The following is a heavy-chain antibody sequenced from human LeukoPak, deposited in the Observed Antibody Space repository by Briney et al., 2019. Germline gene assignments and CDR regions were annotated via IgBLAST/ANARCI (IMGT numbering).Heavy chain of an antibody. Sequence: SETLSLTCTVFGGSISSSNYYWGWIRQPPGKGLQWIESVYYNGSTYYNPSLKSRVTISVDTFNNQFSLKLSSVTAADTAVYYCARETSIAAAGRDWFDPWGQGTLVTVSS. D-gene: IGHD6-13*01. V-gene: IGHV4-39*07. CDR3: ARETSIAAAGRDWFDP. CDR2: VYYNGST. CDR1: GGSISSSNYY. J-gene: IGHJ5*02.